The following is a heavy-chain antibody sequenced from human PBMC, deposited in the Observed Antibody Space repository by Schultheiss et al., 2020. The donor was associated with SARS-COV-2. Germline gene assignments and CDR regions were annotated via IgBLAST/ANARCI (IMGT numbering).Heavy chain of an antibody. CDR1: GFTFSSYG. CDR3: ARAIGDGYNKGAYYYYGMDV. CDR2: IWYDGSNK. J-gene: IGHJ6*02. Sequence: GGSLRLSCAASGFTFSSYGMHWVRQAPGKGLEWVAVIWYDGSNKYYVDSVKGRFTISRDNAKNSLYLQMNSLRAEDTAVYYCARAIGDGYNKGAYYYYGMDVWGQGTTVTVSS. D-gene: IGHD5-24*01. V-gene: IGHV3-33*01.